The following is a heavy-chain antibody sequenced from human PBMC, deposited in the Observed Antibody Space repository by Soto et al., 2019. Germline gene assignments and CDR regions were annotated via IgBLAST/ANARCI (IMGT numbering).Heavy chain of an antibody. CDR3: ARDQLYYNDISGRPLNAFDV. J-gene: IGHJ3*01. CDR1: GFTFSIYA. CDR2: ISGSGTSS. Sequence: GGSLRLSCAASGFTFSIYAMSWVRQAPGKGLEWVSSISGSGTSSYYADSVKGRFTISRDNSKNTLYLQMNSLRAEDTAVYYCARDQLYYNDISGRPLNAFDVWGQGTMVTVSS. D-gene: IGHD3-22*01. V-gene: IGHV3-23*01.